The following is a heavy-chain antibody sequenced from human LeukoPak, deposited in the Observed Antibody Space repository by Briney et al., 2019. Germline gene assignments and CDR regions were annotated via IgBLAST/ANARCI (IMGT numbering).Heavy chain of an antibody. CDR3: AKNPATIFGVPSTFY. CDR1: GFTFTNYA. J-gene: IGHJ4*02. D-gene: IGHD3-3*01. V-gene: IGHV3-23*01. Sequence: GGSLRLSCPPSGFTFTNYAMNWVRQAPGKGLEWVSGISGSGDTTYYADSVKGRFTISRDNSKNTLYVQMNSLRAEDTAVYYCAKNPATIFGVPSTFYWGQGSLVTVSP. CDR2: ISGSGDTT.